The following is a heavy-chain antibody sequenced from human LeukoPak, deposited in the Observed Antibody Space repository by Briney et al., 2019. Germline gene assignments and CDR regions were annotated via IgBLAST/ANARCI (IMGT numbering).Heavy chain of an antibody. Sequence: PGGSLRLSCAASGFTFSSYAMSWVRQTPGKGLEWVSAISGSGGSTYYADSVKGRFTISRDNSKNTLYLQMNRLGAEDTAVYYCASAWIQLWSDPDYWGQGTLVTVSS. CDR1: GFTFSSYA. J-gene: IGHJ4*02. CDR3: ASAWIQLWSDPDY. CDR2: ISGSGGST. D-gene: IGHD5-18*01. V-gene: IGHV3-23*01.